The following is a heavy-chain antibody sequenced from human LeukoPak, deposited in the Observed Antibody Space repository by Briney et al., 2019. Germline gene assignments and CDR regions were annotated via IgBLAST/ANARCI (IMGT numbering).Heavy chain of an antibody. CDR1: GFTFSSYS. D-gene: IGHD2-15*01. J-gene: IGHJ4*02. Sequence: GGSLRLSCAASGFTFSSYSMNWVRQAPGKGLEWVSSISSSSYIYYADSVKGRFTISRDNAKNSLYLQMNSLRAEDTAVYYCARDQNVEDYFDYWGQGTLVTVSS. CDR3: ARDQNVEDYFDY. CDR2: ISSSSYI. V-gene: IGHV3-21*01.